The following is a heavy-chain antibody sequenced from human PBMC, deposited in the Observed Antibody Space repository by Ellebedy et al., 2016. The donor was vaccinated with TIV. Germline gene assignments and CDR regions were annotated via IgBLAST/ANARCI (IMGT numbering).Heavy chain of an antibody. V-gene: IGHV3-23*01. CDR2: ISGSGST. CDR1: GFTFSSYA. D-gene: IGHD3-22*01. Sequence: GGSLRLXXAASGFTFSSYAMSWVRQAPGKGLEWVSAISGSGSTYYADSVKGRFTISRDNSKNTLYLQMNGLRAEDRAVYYCGKAYYYDSSGYNIDYWGQGTLVTVSS. J-gene: IGHJ4*02. CDR3: GKAYYYDSSGYNIDY.